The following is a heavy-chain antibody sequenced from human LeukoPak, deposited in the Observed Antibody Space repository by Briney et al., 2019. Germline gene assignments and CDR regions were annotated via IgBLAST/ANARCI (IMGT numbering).Heavy chain of an antibody. J-gene: IGHJ5*02. V-gene: IGHV3-30*02. CDR1: GFSLSIFG. CDR3: ATSVSGSDFWSVP. CDR2: IRDDESAK. D-gene: IGHD3-3*01. Sequence: GGSLRLSCAASGFSLSIFGIHWVRQAPGKGLEWMAFIRDDESAKLYADSVKGRFTIFGDNSKNKLQMQMNGLGDEDTALYYCATSVSGSDFWSVPWGQGNLVTVSS.